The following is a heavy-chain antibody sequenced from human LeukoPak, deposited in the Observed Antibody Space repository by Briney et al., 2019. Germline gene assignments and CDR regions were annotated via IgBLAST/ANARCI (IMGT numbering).Heavy chain of an antibody. CDR1: GGSISSSSYY. CDR2: IYYSGST. Sequence: SETLSLTCTVSGGSISSSSYYWGWIRQPPGKGLEWIESIYYSGSTYYNPSLKSRVTMSVDTSKNQFSLKLSSVTAADTAVYYCARIISLNLFGASFRGFDPWGQGALVTVSS. V-gene: IGHV4-39*07. CDR3: ARIISLNLFGASFRGFDP. J-gene: IGHJ5*02. D-gene: IGHD3-10*01.